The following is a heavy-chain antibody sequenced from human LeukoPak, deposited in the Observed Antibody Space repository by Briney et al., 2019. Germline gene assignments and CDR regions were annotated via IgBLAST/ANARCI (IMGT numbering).Heavy chain of an antibody. CDR2: IKQDVSEK. D-gene: IGHD3-10*02. V-gene: IGHV3-7*01. CDR3: AELGITMIGGV. CDR1: GFNFSSYW. Sequence: PGGSLRLSCAASGFNFSSYWMSWVRQAPGKGLEWVANIKQDVSEKYYVDSVKGRFTISRDNAKNSLYLQMNSLRAEDTAVYYCAELGITMIGGVWGKGTTVTISS. J-gene: IGHJ6*04.